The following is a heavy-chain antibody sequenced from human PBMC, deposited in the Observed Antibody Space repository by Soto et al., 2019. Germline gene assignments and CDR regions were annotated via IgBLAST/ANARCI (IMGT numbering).Heavy chain of an antibody. CDR3: ARGEVRLFQSYYVMDV. J-gene: IGHJ6*02. CDR2: ISSSSSYT. CDR1: GFTFSDYY. D-gene: IGHD3-10*01. V-gene: IGHV3-11*05. Sequence: GGSLRLSCAASGFTFSDYYMSRIRQAPGKGLEWVSYISSSSSYTNYADSVKGRFTISRDNAKNSLYLQMNSLRAEDTAVYYCARGEVRLFQSYYVMDVWGQGTTVTVSS.